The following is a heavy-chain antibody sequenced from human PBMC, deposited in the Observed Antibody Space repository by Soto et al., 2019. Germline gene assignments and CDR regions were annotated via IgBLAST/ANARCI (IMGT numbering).Heavy chain of an antibody. J-gene: IGHJ6*02. D-gene: IGHD2-15*01. Sequence: QVQLVQSGVEVKKPGASVKVSCKASGYTFISHGISWVRQAPGQGLEWMGWISGKNGNTNYAQKLQGRVTLTTDTSTSTAYMELSSLRSGDTAVYYCARVSSSIVVVPDYGMDVWGQGTTVTVSS. CDR1: GYTFISHG. V-gene: IGHV1-18*04. CDR2: ISGKNGNT. CDR3: ARVSSSIVVVPDYGMDV.